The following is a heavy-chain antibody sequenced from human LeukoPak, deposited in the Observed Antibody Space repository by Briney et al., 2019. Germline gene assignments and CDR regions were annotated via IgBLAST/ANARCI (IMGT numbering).Heavy chain of an antibody. J-gene: IGHJ4*02. CDR3: GVVPAATMLRDS. CDR2: LGDDGINT. Sequence: GRSLRLSCAASGFPFSTYGMHWVCQAPGKGLEWLAVLGDDGINTHYSDSVKGRFTISRDNSQNTLYLQMISLRAEDTAVYYCGVVPAATMLRDSWGQGTLVTVSS. D-gene: IGHD2-2*01. V-gene: IGHV3-33*01. CDR1: GFPFSTYG.